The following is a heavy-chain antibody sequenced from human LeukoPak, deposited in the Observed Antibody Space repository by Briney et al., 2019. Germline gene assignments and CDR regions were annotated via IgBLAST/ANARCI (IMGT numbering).Heavy chain of an antibody. CDR3: ARETSHDMNAMDV. Sequence: GGSLRLSCAASGFTVSINYMGWVRQARGEGLEWVSVIDSGGSTNYADSVKGRFTISRDNSKNTLYLQMNSLRAEDTAVYYCARETSHDMNAMDVWGQGTTVTVSS. D-gene: IGHD3-22*01. V-gene: IGHV3-66*01. CDR1: GFTVSINY. J-gene: IGHJ6*02. CDR2: IDSGGST.